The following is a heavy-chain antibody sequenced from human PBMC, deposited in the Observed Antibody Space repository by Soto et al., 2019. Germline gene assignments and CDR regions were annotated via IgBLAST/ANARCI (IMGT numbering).Heavy chain of an antibody. V-gene: IGHV5-51*01. D-gene: IGHD3-9*01. Sequence: GESLKISCKAPGYSFTSYWIGWVRQISGKGQEWMGITYPEDSQTLYSPSFQGQVTISVDKSISTVYLQWSSLKASDTATYYCARRRYFDTLLDPWGQGTLVTVSS. CDR1: GYSFTSYW. J-gene: IGHJ5*02. CDR2: TYPEDSQT. CDR3: ARRRYFDTLLDP.